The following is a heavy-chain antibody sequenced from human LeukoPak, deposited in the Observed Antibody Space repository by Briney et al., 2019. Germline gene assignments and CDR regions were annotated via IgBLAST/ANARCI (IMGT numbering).Heavy chain of an antibody. CDR2: IKQDGSEK. V-gene: IGHV3-7*01. D-gene: IGHD3-22*01. J-gene: IGHJ4*02. CDR3: ARDIRSILRDYYDSSGLGVMELGVYYFDY. Sequence: GGSLRLSCAASGFTFSSYWMSWVRQAPGKGLEWVANIKQDGSEKYYVDSVKGRFTISRDNAKNSLYLQMNSLRAEDTAVYYCARDIRSILRDYYDSSGLGVMELGVYYFDYWGQGTLVTVSS. CDR1: GFTFSSYW.